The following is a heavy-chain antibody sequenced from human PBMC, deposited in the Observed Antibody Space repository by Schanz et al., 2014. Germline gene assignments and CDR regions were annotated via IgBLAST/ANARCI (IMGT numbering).Heavy chain of an antibody. CDR1: GGTFSSYT. D-gene: IGHD2-21*01. Sequence: QLQLVQSGAEVKKPGSSVKVSCKLSGGTFSSYTISWMRQAPGQGLEWMGKIIPVLNIATYAQRFQGRVSMTADTSTNTTYMELNSLTSEDTAVHYCARGRGCYDYWGQGTLVTVSS. V-gene: IGHV1-69*02. J-gene: IGHJ4*02. CDR3: ARGRGCYDY. CDR2: IIPVLNIA.